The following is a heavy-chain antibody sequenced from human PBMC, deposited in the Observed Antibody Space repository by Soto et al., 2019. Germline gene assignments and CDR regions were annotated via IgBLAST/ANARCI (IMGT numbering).Heavy chain of an antibody. CDR2: IYYSGNT. CDR1: GGSISSDFYY. V-gene: IGHV4-31*03. D-gene: IGHD2-2*01. J-gene: IGHJ6*02. Sequence: QVQLLESGPGLVKPSQTLSLTCTVSGGSISSDFYYWSWIRQHPGKGLEWIGYIYYSGNTYYNPSLKSRVTISVDTSKNQFSLKRSSVTAADTAVYYCARDEGCSSTRCYGGMDVWGQGTTVTVSS. CDR3: ARDEGCSSTRCYGGMDV.